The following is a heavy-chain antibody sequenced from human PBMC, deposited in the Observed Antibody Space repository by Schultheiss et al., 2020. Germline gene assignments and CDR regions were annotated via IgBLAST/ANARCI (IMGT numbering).Heavy chain of an antibody. Sequence: SQTLSLTCTVSGGSISSGGYYWSWIRQHPGKGLEWIGYIYYSGSTYYNPSLKSRVTISVDTSKNQFSLKLSSVTAADTAVYYCARGPEYGDYARYNWFDPWGLGHLVTVPS. CDR3: ARGPEYGDYARYNWFDP. CDR2: IYYSGST. D-gene: IGHD4-17*01. CDR1: GGSISSGGYY. J-gene: IGHJ5*02. V-gene: IGHV4-31*03.